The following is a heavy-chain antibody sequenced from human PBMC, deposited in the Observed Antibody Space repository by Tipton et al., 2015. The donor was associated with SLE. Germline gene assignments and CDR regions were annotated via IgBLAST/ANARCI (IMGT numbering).Heavy chain of an antibody. CDR3: ARHEDWGIDY. D-gene: IGHD7-27*01. Sequence: TLSLTCIVSGGSISSGDYYWGWIRQPPGKGLEWIGGIHHRGSTYYNPSLKSRVTISVDTSKNQFSLKLSSVTAADTAVYYCARHEDWGIDYWGQGTLVTVSS. V-gene: IGHV4-39*01. CDR1: GGSISSGDYY. CDR2: IHHRGST. J-gene: IGHJ4*02.